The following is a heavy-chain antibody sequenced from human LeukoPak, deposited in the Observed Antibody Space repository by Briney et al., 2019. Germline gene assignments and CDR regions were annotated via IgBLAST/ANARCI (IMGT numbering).Heavy chain of an antibody. CDR1: GFTFSNHG. D-gene: IGHD2-21*02. CDR3: ARWGDGKRFDY. CDR2: IWYDGSNQ. V-gene: IGHV3-33*01. J-gene: IGHJ4*02. Sequence: PGGSLRLSCAASGFTFSNHGMHWVRQAPGKGLEWVAVIWYDGSNQYYADSVNGRFTISRDNSKNMVYLRMNSLRAEDTATYYCARWGDGKRFDYWGQGTLVTVSS.